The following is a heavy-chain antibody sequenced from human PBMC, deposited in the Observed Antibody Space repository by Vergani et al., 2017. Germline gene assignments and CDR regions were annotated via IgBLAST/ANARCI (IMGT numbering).Heavy chain of an antibody. CDR1: GFTLSNYD. CDR3: SKHFRGWGIDY. D-gene: IGHD3-16*01. Sequence: QVQLVESGGGVVQRGGSLRLSCATSGFTLSNYDMQWIRQGPGKGLEFVAFIQFDGSKQYYANSVKGRFTLSRDFSKTPLYRQINSLRTDDTATYYCSKHFRGWGIDYWGQGTQVIVSS. CDR2: IQFDGSKQ. J-gene: IGHJ4*02. V-gene: IGHV3-30*02.